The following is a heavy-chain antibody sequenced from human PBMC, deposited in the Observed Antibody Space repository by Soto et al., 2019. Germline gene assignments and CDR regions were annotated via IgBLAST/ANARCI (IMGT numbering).Heavy chain of an antibody. D-gene: IGHD2-15*01. CDR2: IIPILGIA. V-gene: IGHV1-69*02. CDR3: ARVTRYCSGGSCYGPDPIYNWFDP. Sequence: GASVKVSCKASGGTFSSYTISWVRQAPGQGLEWMGRIIPILGIANYAQKFQGRVTITADKSTSTAYMELSSLRSEDTAVYYCARVTRYCSGGSCYGPDPIYNWFDPWGQGTLVTVSS. J-gene: IGHJ5*02. CDR1: GGTFSSYT.